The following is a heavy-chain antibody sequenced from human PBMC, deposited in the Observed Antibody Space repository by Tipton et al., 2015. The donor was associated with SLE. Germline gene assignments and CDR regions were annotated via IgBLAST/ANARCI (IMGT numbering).Heavy chain of an antibody. V-gene: IGHV3-48*01. D-gene: IGHD6-19*01. CDR1: GFTFSSYG. J-gene: IGHJ4*02. Sequence: SLRLSCAASGFTFSSYGMNWVRQAPGKGLEWVSYISSSSGTIYYADSVKGRFTISRDNAKNSLYLQMNSLRAEDTAMYYCAREFAQWLVGAFDYWGQGTLVTVSS. CDR2: ISSSSGTI. CDR3: AREFAQWLVGAFDY.